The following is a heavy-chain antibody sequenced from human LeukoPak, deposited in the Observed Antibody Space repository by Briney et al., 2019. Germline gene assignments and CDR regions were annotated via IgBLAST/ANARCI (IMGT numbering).Heavy chain of an antibody. V-gene: IGHV3-30*18. CDR3: AKVAHSSGWCADY. Sequence: GGSLRLSCAASGFTFSSYGMHWVRQAPGKGLEWVAVISYDGSNKYYADSVKGRFTISRDNSKNTLYLQMNSLRAEDTAVYYCAKVAHSSGWCADYWGQGTLVTVSS. CDR2: ISYDGSNK. CDR1: GFTFSSYG. J-gene: IGHJ4*02. D-gene: IGHD6-19*01.